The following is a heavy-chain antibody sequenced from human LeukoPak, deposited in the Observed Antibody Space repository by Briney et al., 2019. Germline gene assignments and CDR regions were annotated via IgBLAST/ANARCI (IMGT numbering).Heavy chain of an antibody. J-gene: IGHJ4*02. CDR3: VGWQQLLFDY. CDR1: GGSISSYY. V-gene: IGHV4-59*01. CDR2: VHYSGNT. D-gene: IGHD6-13*01. Sequence: SETLSLTCTVSGGSISSYYWSWIRQPPGKGLEWIGYVHYSGNTNYNPSLKSRVAMSVDTSKNQFSLKLIFVTAADTAVHYCVGWQQLLFDYWGQGTLVTVSS.